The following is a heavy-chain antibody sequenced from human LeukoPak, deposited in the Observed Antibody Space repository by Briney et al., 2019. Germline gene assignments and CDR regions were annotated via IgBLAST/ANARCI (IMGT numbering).Heavy chain of an antibody. D-gene: IGHD5-12*01. CDR3: AKSSGYDLFDY. CDR1: GFTFSNYA. J-gene: IGHJ4*02. CDR2: SSGSGGNT. V-gene: IGHV3-23*01. Sequence: GGSLRLSCAASGFTFSNYAMSWVRQAPGKGVEWVSASSGSGGNTYYADSVKGRFTISRDNSKNTLYLKMNSLRAEDTAVYYCAKSSGYDLFDYWGQGTLVTVSS.